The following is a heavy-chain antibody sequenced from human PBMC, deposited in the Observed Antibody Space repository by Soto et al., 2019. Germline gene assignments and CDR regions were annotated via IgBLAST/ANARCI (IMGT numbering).Heavy chain of an antibody. J-gene: IGHJ5*02. CDR3: ARAIVLRYFDWSPWGFDP. D-gene: IGHD3-9*01. CDR1: GFTFSSYW. V-gene: IGHV3-7*01. Sequence: GGSLRLSCAASGFTFSSYWMSWVRQAPGKGLEWVANIKQDGSEKYYVDSVKGRFTISRDNAKNSLYLQMNSLRAEDTAVYYCARAIVLRYFDWSPWGFDPWGQGTLVTVSS. CDR2: IKQDGSEK.